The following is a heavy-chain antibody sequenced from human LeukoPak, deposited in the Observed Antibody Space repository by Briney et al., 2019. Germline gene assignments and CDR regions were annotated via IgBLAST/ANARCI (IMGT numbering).Heavy chain of an antibody. V-gene: IGHV3-21*01. CDR3: ARGGVTDSSGYFFGY. J-gene: IGHJ4*02. CDR2: ISSSSSYI. D-gene: IGHD3-22*01. CDR1: GFTFSSYS. Sequence: PGGSLRLSCAASGFTFSSYSMNWVRQAPGKGLEWVSSISSSSSYIYYADSVKGRFTISRDNAKNSLYLQMNSLRAEDTAVYYCARGGVTDSSGYFFGYWGQGTLVTVSS.